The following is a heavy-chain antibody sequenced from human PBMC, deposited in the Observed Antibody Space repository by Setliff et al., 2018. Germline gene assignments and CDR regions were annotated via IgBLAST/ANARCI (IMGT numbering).Heavy chain of an antibody. CDR1: GSAISSGHY. CDR3: ARAHTWSLPNDNSGYPGWFDP. CDR2: FRPSGRT. D-gene: IGHD3-22*01. V-gene: IGHV4-38-2*01. J-gene: IGHJ5*02. Sequence: PSETLSLTCAVSGSAISSGHYWGWIRQPPGKGGLEWIGSFRPSGRTYYNPSLKSRVTMSVDTSKNHVSLKLSSVTAADTAVYYCARAHTWSLPNDNSGYPGWFDPWGQGTLVTVSS.